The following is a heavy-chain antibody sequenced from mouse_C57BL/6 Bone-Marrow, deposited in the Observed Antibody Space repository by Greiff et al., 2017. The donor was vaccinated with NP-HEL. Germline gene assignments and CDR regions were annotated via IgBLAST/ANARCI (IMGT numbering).Heavy chain of an antibody. Sequence: VKLVESGPGLVQPSQSLSITCTVSGFSLTSYGVHWVRQSPGKGLEWLGVIWSGGSTDYNAAFISRLSISKDNSKSQVFFKMNSLQADDTAIYYCARTHGNYDWYFDVWGTGTTVTVSS. J-gene: IGHJ1*03. CDR3: ARTHGNYDWYFDV. CDR1: GFSLTSYG. V-gene: IGHV2-2*01. CDR2: IWSGGST. D-gene: IGHD2-1*01.